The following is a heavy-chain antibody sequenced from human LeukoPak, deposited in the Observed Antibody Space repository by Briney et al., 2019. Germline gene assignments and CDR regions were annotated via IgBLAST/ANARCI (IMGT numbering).Heavy chain of an antibody. CDR3: ARRNPDYSYWYFDP. Sequence: SETLSLTCTVSGGSISSYYWSWLRQPPGKGLEWIGYIYYSGSTNYNPSLKSRVTISVDTSKNQFSLKLSSVTAADTAVYYCARRNPDYSYWYFDPWGRGTLVTVSS. V-gene: IGHV4-59*08. D-gene: IGHD4-11*01. CDR2: IYYSGST. J-gene: IGHJ2*01. CDR1: GGSISSYY.